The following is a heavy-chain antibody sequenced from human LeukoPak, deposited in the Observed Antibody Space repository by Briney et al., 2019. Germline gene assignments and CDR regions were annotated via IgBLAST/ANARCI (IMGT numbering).Heavy chain of an antibody. CDR3: ARRALYSGSGSPYYFDF. V-gene: IGHV3-7*01. D-gene: IGHD3-10*01. CDR1: GFTFTKYW. Sequence: GGSLRLSCAASGFTFTKYWMSWVRQAPGKGLEWVANVNENGSEKKYLDSVKGRFTISRDSAKNSLFLQMNSLRAEDTAVYYCARRALYSGSGSPYYFDFWGQGTLVTVSS. J-gene: IGHJ4*02. CDR2: VNENGSEK.